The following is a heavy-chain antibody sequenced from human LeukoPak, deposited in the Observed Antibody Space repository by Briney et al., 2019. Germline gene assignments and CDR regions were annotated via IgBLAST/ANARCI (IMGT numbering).Heavy chain of an antibody. J-gene: IGHJ4*02. D-gene: IGHD6-19*01. CDR1: GGSISSSSYY. CDR3: ARSAVAASGGFDY. CDR2: IYYSGST. Sequence: SETLSLTCTVSGGSISSSSYYWGWIRQPPGKGLEWIGSIYYSGSTYYNPSLKSRVTISVDTSKNQFSLKLSSVTAADTAVYYCARSAVAASGGFDYWGQGTLVTVSS. V-gene: IGHV4-39*07.